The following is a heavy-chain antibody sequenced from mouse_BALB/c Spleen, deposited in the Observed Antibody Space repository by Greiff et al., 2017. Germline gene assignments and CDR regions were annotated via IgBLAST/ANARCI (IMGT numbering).Heavy chain of an antibody. Sequence: VQLQKSGAELAKPGASVKMSCKASGYTFTSYWMHWVKQRPGQGLEWIGYINPSTGYTEYNQKFKDKATLTADKSSSTAYMQLSSLTSEDSAVYYCARRIYYGNFDYWGQGTTLTVSS. CDR2: INPSTGYT. CDR3: ARRIYYGNFDY. CDR1: GYTFTSYW. V-gene: IGHV1-7*01. J-gene: IGHJ2*01. D-gene: IGHD2-1*01.